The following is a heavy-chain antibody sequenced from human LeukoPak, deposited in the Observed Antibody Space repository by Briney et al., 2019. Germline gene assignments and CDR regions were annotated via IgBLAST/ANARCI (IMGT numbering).Heavy chain of an antibody. Sequence: PGGSLRLSCAASRFTFSSYSMNWLRQAPGKGLEWVSSISSSGSYIYYADSVKGRFTISRDNTKNSLYLQMNSLRAEDTAVYYCARGGDGYSLDYWGQGTLVTVSS. CDR2: ISSSGSYI. CDR1: RFTFSSYS. J-gene: IGHJ4*02. D-gene: IGHD5-24*01. CDR3: ARGGDGYSLDY. V-gene: IGHV3-21*01.